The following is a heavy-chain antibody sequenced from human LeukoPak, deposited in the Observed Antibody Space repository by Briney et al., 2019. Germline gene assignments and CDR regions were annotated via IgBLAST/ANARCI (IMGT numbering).Heavy chain of an antibody. CDR1: GFTFDDYA. J-gene: IGHJ4*02. CDR2: ISWNSGSI. Sequence: PGGSLRLSCAASGFTFDDYAMHWVRQAPGKGLEWVSGISWNSGSIGYADSVKGRFTISRDNAKNSLYLQMNSLRAEDMALYYCAKGGAYSSSSSRGYYFDYWGQGTLVTVSS. V-gene: IGHV3-9*03. CDR3: AKGGAYSSSSSRGYYFDY. D-gene: IGHD6-6*01.